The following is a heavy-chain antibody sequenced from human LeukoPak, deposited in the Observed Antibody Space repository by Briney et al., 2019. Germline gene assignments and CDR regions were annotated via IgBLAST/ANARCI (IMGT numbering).Heavy chain of an antibody. Sequence: GGSLRLSCAASRFTLSTYWMSWVRQAPGKGLEWVAHIKQDGSQEYYVDSVKGRFTISRDSAKNSLYLQMDSLRAEDTAVYYCARGVPYDSWSGPHYSDYWGQGTLVTVSS. CDR3: ARGVPYDSWSGPHYSDY. D-gene: IGHD3-3*01. J-gene: IGHJ4*02. V-gene: IGHV3-7*01. CDR2: IKQDGSQE. CDR1: RFTLSTYW.